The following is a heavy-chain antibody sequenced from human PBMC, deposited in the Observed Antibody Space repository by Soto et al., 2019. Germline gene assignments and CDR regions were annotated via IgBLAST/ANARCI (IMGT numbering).Heavy chain of an antibody. CDR2: IDPSNSYT. CDR3: ARSPRSSPYFDY. CDR1: GYNFIHFW. V-gene: IGHV5-10-1*04. D-gene: IGHD6-13*01. Sequence: GESLKISCKTSGYNFIHFWIIWVRQKPGKGLEWMGRIDPSNSYTQYSPSFHGKVTISADKSINTAYLQWNSLEASDTAFYFCARSPRSSPYFDYWGQGALVTVSS. J-gene: IGHJ4*02.